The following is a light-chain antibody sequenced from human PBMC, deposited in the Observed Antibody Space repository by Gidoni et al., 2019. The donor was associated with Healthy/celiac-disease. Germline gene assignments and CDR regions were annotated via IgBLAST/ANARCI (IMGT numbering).Light chain of an antibody. CDR3: QQSYSTPLT. J-gene: IGKJ4*01. CDR1: QSISSY. V-gene: IGKV1-39*01. Sequence: DTQVTQSPSSLSASVGDRVTITCRASQSISSYLNWYQQKPGKAPKLLIYAASSLQSGVPSRFSGSGSGTDFTLTISSLQPEDFATYYCQQSYSTPLTFGEXTKVEIK. CDR2: AAS.